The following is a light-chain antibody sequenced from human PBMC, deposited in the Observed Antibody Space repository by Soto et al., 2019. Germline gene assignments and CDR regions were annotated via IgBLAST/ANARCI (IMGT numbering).Light chain of an antibody. V-gene: IGLV2-14*01. CDR1: SGDVGAYNY. CDR2: EVT. J-gene: IGLJ1*01. CDR3: SSKRDRSSHFV. Sequence: QSALTQPASVSGSPGQSITISCTGTSGDVGAYNYVSWYQHHPGKVPKLLIYEVTNRPSGVSDRFSGSKSGNTASLTISGLQAEDEADYYCSSKRDRSSHFVFGTGTKVIVL.